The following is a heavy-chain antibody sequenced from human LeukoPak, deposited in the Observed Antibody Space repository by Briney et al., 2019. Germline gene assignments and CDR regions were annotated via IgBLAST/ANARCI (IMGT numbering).Heavy chain of an antibody. J-gene: IGHJ6*02. V-gene: IGHV4-34*01. D-gene: IGHD1-14*01. Sequence: GSLRLSCAVSGFTVSSNYMSWVRQPPGKGLEWIGEINHSGNTNCNPSLKSRVTMSVDTSKNQFSLKLSSVTAADTAVYYCASTPDYYYGMDVWGQGTAVTLSS. CDR1: GFTVSSNY. CDR3: ASTPDYYYGMDV. CDR2: INHSGNT.